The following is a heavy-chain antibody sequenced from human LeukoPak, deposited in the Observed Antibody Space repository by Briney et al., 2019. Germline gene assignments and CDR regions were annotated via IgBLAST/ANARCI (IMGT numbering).Heavy chain of an antibody. CDR3: ARVQWGATIWFDP. CDR2: ISSSSSYI. J-gene: IGHJ5*02. Sequence: GGSLRLSCAASGFTFSSYSMNWVRQAPGKGLEWVSSISSSSSYIYYADSVKGRFTISRDHGKNSLHLQVNSLRVEDTAVYYCARVQWGATIWFDPWGQGTLVTVSS. CDR1: GFTFSSYS. D-gene: IGHD5-12*01. V-gene: IGHV3-21*01.